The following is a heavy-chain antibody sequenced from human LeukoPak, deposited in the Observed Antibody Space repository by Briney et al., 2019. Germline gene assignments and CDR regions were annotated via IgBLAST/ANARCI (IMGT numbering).Heavy chain of an antibody. CDR2: IIPILGIA. D-gene: IGHD3-22*01. V-gene: IGHV1-69*04. Sequence: SVKVSCKASGGTFSSYAISWVRHAPGQGLEWMGRIIPILGIANYAQKFPGRVTITADKSTRPAYMELSSLRYEDTAVYSCARDRRGYDSSGYYPRGVSPFDYWGQGTLVTVSS. J-gene: IGHJ4*02. CDR1: GGTFSSYA. CDR3: ARDRRGYDSSGYYPRGVSPFDY.